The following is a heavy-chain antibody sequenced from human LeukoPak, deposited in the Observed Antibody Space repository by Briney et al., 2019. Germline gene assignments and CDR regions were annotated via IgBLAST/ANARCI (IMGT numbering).Heavy chain of an antibody. CDR2: ISGSGGST. CDR1: GFTFSSYA. V-gene: IGHV3-23*01. CDR3: AKDPRGNSGWYFDL. D-gene: IGHD1/OR15-1a*01. J-gene: IGHJ2*01. Sequence: GGSLRLSCAASGFTFSSYAMSWVRQAPGKGLEWVSAISGSGGSTYYADSVKGRFTISRDNSKNTLYLQMNSLRADDTSVYYCAKDPRGNSGWYFDLWGRGTLVTVSS.